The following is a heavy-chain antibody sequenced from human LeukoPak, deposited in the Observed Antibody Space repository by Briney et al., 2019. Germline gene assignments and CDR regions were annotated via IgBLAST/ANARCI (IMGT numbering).Heavy chain of an antibody. D-gene: IGHD3-22*01. V-gene: IGHV3-48*01. J-gene: IGHJ4*02. CDR3: ARGSTYYDSSGQVPFDY. Sequence: GGPLRLSCAASGFTFSTYSMNWVRQAPGKGLEWVSYISSSSSTIYYADSVKGRFTISRDNAKNSLYLQMNSLRAEDTAVYYCARGSTYYDSSGQVPFDYWGQGTLATVSS. CDR2: ISSSSSTI. CDR1: GFTFSTYS.